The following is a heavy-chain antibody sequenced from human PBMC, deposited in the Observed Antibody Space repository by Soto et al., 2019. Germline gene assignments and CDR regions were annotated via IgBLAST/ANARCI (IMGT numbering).Heavy chain of an antibody. CDR1: GVSISSDY. D-gene: IGHD5-18*01. V-gene: IGHV4-59*01. CDR3: ARGGHSYGWVLGYNWFDP. J-gene: IGHJ5*02. Sequence: PSETLSLTCTVSGVSISSDYWSWIRQPPGKGLEWIGYIYYRGSTNYNPSLKSRVSISVDRSKNQFSLKLSSVTAADTAVYFCARGGHSYGWVLGYNWFDPWGQGTLVTVSS. CDR2: IYYRGST.